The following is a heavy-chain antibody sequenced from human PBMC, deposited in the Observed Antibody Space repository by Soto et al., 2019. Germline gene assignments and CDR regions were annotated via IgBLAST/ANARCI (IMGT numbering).Heavy chain of an antibody. J-gene: IGHJ4*02. CDR1: GFTFDDYA. V-gene: IGHV3-9*01. Sequence: GGSLRLSCAASGFTFDDYAMHWVRQAPGKGLEWVSGISWNSGSIGYADSEKGRFTISRDNAKTSLYLQMNSLRAEDTALYYCAKEYCSSTSCTGGPFDYWGQGTLVTVSS. D-gene: IGHD2-2*01. CDR2: ISWNSGSI. CDR3: AKEYCSSTSCTGGPFDY.